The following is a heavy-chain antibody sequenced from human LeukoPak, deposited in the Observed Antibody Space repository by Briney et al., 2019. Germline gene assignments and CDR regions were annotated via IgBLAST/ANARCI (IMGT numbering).Heavy chain of an antibody. CDR3: ASVAVAGIGNDY. CDR1: GFTFSDYY. J-gene: IGHJ4*02. V-gene: IGHV3-11*01. CDR2: ISSSGSTI. D-gene: IGHD6-19*01. Sequence: GGSLRLSCAASGFTFSDYYMSWIRQAPGKGLEWVSYISSSGSTIYYADSVKGRFTISRDNAKNSLYLQMNSLRAEDTTVYYCASVAVAGIGNDYWGQGTLVTVSS.